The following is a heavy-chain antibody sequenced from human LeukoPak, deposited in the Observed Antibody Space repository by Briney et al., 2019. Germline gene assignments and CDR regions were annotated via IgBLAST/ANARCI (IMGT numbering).Heavy chain of an antibody. J-gene: IGHJ3*02. Sequence: PGGPLRLSCAASGFSSSSYWMMWVRQAPGKGLEWVANIKPDGSDKYYVDSVKGRFTISRDNAQNSLFLQMSSLRADDTATYYCATDPPWGSDVFDMWGRGTMVTVSS. D-gene: IGHD7-27*01. CDR1: GFSSSSYW. V-gene: IGHV3-7*03. CDR2: IKPDGSDK. CDR3: ATDPPWGSDVFDM.